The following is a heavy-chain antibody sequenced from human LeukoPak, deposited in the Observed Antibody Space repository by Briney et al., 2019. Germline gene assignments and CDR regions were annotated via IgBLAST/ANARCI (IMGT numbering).Heavy chain of an antibody. CDR1: GGSICSYY. V-gene: IGHV4-4*07. J-gene: IGHJ2*01. D-gene: IGHD2-21*02. CDR3: ARTTAHWYFDL. CDR2: IHSSGNT. Sequence: PSETLSLTCTVSGGSICSYYWSWIRIRQPAGKGLEWIGRIHSSGNTNYNPSLKGRVTMSVDTSKNQFSLSLTSVTAADTAVYYCARTTAHWYFDLWGRGTLVSVSS.